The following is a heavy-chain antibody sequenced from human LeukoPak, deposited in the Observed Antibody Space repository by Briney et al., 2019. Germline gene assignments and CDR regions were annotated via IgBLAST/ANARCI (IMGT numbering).Heavy chain of an antibody. Sequence: PGGSLRLSCAASGFMFSSNWMSWVRLAPGKGLEWVANIKEDGTETYYVDSVKGRFTISRDNAKNSLYLQMNSLRVEDTAVYYGAKEGRSLQTDWSQGTLVTVSS. D-gene: IGHD5-24*01. CDR2: IKEDGTET. J-gene: IGHJ4*02. V-gene: IGHV3-7*03. CDR1: GFMFSSNW. CDR3: AKEGRSLQTD.